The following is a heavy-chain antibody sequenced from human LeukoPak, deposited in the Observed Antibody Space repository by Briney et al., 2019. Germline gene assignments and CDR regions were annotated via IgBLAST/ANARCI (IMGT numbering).Heavy chain of an antibody. CDR1: GFTFNKHA. Sequence: GGSLRLSCAASGFTFNKHALHWVRQAPVKGLEWVAVISYDGNNEIYADSVQSRFTISRDNSKNTLFLQMNTLRTEDTAVYYCARDFADYYDSSGYFDYWGQGTLVTVSS. CDR3: ARDFADYYDSSGYFDY. CDR2: ISYDGNNE. V-gene: IGHV3-30-3*01. J-gene: IGHJ4*02. D-gene: IGHD3-22*01.